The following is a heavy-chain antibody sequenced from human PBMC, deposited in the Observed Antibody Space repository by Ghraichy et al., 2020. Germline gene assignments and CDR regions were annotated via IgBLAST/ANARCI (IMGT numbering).Heavy chain of an antibody. Sequence: GGSLRLSCAASGFTFSSYSMNWVRQAPGKGLEWVSYISSSSSTIYYADSVKGRFTISRDNAKNSLYLQMNSLRDEDTAVYYCARDRITMIVVGDDAFDIWGQGTMVTVSS. CDR1: GFTFSSYS. D-gene: IGHD3-22*01. CDR2: ISSSSSTI. V-gene: IGHV3-48*02. CDR3: ARDRITMIVVGDDAFDI. J-gene: IGHJ3*02.